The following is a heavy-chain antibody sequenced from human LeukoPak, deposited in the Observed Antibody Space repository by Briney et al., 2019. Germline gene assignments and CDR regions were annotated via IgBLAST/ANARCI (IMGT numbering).Heavy chain of an antibody. CDR2: IYYSGST. CDR1: GGSISSYY. Sequence: SETLSLTCTVSGGSISSYYWSWIRQPPGKGLEWIGYIYYSGSTNYNPSLKSRVTISVDTSKNQFSLTLNSVTAADTAVYYCARGNPRYSSGLGFDYWGQGSLVTVSS. J-gene: IGHJ4*02. CDR3: ARGNPRYSSGLGFDY. D-gene: IGHD6-19*01. V-gene: IGHV4-59*12.